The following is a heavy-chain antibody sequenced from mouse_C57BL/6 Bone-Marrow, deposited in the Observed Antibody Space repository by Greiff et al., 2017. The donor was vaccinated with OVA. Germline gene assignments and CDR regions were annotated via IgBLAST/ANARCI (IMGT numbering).Heavy chain of an antibody. CDR2: IHPNSGST. Sequence: VQLQESGAELVKPGASVKLSCKASGYTFTSYWMHWVKQRPGQGLEWIGMIHPNSGSTNYNEKFKGKATLTVDKSSSTAYMQLSSLTSEDSAVYYCAYIFAYWGQGTLVTVSA. V-gene: IGHV1-64*01. CDR1: GYTFTSYW. J-gene: IGHJ3*01. CDR3: AYIFAY.